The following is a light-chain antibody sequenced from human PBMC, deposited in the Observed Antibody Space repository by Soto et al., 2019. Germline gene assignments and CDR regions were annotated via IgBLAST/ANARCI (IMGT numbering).Light chain of an antibody. J-gene: IGLJ3*02. V-gene: IGLV2-11*01. CDR2: DVT. CDR3: CSYAGSYSWV. CDR1: SSDVGGYVF. Sequence: QSALTRPASVSGSPGQSITISCTGTSSDVGGYVFVSWYQQHPGKAPKLMIYDVTKRPSGVPDRFSGSKSGNTASLTISGLQAEDEADYYCCSYAGSYSWVFGGGTQLTVL.